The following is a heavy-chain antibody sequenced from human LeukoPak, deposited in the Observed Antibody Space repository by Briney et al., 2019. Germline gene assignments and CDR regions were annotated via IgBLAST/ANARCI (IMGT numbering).Heavy chain of an antibody. CDR3: ARVSYSSSSGGANYFDY. D-gene: IGHD6-6*01. V-gene: IGHV1-46*01. CDR2: INPSGGSA. J-gene: IGHJ4*02. CDR1: GYIFTSYH. Sequence: ASVKVSCKTSGYIFTSYHILWVRPAPGQGLAWMGIINPSGGSASYAQKFQGRVTMTRDTSTSRVYMELYSLRSEDTAVYYCARVSYSSSSGGANYFDYWGQGTLVTVPS.